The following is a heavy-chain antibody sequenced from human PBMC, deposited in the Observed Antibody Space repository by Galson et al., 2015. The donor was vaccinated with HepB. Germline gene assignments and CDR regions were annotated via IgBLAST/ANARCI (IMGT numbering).Heavy chain of an antibody. Sequence: PLRLSCAVSGFGFDSYDITWVRQAPGEGLEWGSSISTGRSYIYYADSGKGRFITSRDGAKNSLYLQMNSLRAEDTAVYYCAREKYYYGSGTNFDYWGQGTLVTVSS. D-gene: IGHD3-10*01. V-gene: IGHV3-21*01. CDR3: AREKYYYGSGTNFDY. J-gene: IGHJ4*02. CDR1: GFGFDSYD. CDR2: ISTGRSYI.